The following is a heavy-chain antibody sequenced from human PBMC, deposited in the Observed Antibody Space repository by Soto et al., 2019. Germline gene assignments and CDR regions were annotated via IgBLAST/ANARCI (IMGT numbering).Heavy chain of an antibody. J-gene: IGHJ4*02. V-gene: IGHV4-31*03. CDR1: GGSIRSGGYY. CDR3: ARGGGYDSFDF. D-gene: IGHD2-15*01. Sequence: KASETLSLTCTVSGGSIRSGGYYWSWVRQNPRKGLEWIGNIYYSGNTYYNPSLKSRLTISVDTSKNQFSLNLSSVTAADTAVYYCARGGGYDSFDFWGQGIQVTVSS. CDR2: IYYSGNT.